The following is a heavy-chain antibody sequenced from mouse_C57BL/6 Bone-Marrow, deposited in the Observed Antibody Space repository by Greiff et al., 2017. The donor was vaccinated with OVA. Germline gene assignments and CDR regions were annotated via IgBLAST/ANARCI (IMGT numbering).Heavy chain of an antibody. V-gene: IGHV1-52*01. J-gene: IGHJ2*01. CDR1: GYTFTSYW. Sequence: VQLQQPGAELVRPGSSVKLSCKASGYTFTSYWMHWVKQRPIQGLEWIGNIDPSDSEPHYNQKFKDKATLTVDKSSSTAYMQLSSLTSEDSAVYYCARGGKGDYWGQGTTLTVSS. D-gene: IGHD1-1*01. CDR2: IDPSDSEP. CDR3: ARGGKGDY.